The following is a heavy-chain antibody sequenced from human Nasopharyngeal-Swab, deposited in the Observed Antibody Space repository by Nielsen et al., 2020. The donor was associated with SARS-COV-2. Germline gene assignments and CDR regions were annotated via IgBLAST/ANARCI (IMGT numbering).Heavy chain of an antibody. J-gene: IGHJ6*02. D-gene: IGHD3-22*01. V-gene: IGHV4-34*01. Sequence: PGKGLEWIGEINHSGSTNYNPSLKSRVTISVDTSKNQFSLKLSSVTAADTAVYYCARGTVYYYDSSGYYYYHYYGMDVWGQGTTVTVSS. CDR3: ARGTVYYYDSSGYYYYHYYGMDV. CDR2: INHSGST.